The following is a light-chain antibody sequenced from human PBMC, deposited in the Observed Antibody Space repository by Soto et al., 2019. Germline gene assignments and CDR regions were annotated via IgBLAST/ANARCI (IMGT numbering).Light chain of an antibody. CDR2: RND. CDR1: SSNIGSNH. CDR3: ATWDDSLSGHVV. Sequence: VLTQPPSASGTPGQRVTISCFGSSSNIGSNHVYWYQQFPGTAPKLLIYRNDQRPSGVPDRFSGSKSGTSASLAISGLRAEDEADYHCATWDDSLSGHVVFGGGTKLTVL. J-gene: IGLJ2*01. V-gene: IGLV1-47*01.